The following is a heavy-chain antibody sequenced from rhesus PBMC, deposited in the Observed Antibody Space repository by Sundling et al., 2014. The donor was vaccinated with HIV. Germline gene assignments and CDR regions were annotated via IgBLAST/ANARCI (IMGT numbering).Heavy chain of an antibody. D-gene: IGHD1-44*02. V-gene: IGHV4-93*02. J-gene: IGHJ4*01. CDR1: GGSIRSSNW. CDR2: IYGNGGSP. Sequence: QVQLQESGPGLVKPSETLSLTCTVSGGSIRSSNWWHWIRQSPGKGLEWIGNIYGNGGSPEYNPSLKSRVTISKDTSKKQFSLKLTSVTAADTALYYCARHGEWSYLGVYFDSWGQGVQLTVSS. CDR3: ARHGEWSYLGVYFDS.